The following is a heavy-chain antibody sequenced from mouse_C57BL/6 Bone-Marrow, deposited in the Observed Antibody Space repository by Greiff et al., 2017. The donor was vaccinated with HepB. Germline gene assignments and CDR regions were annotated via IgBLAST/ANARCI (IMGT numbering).Heavy chain of an antibody. J-gene: IGHJ4*01. CDR3: ASPYDYDGDYYAMDY. D-gene: IGHD2-4*01. CDR1: GYTFTSYW. Sequence: QVQLQQPGAELVRPGTSVKLSCKASGYTFTSYWMHWVKQRPGQGLEWIGVIDPSDSYTNYNQKFKGKATLTVDTSSSTAYMQLRSLTSGDYAVYYCASPYDYDGDYYAMDYWGQGTSVTVSS. V-gene: IGHV1-59*01. CDR2: IDPSDSYT.